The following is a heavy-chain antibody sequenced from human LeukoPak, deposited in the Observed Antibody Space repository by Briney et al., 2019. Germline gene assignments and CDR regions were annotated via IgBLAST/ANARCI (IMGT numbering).Heavy chain of an antibody. J-gene: IGHJ4*02. CDR2: ISGSGGGT. CDR1: GFTFSSYG. Sequence: PGGSLRLSCAASGFTFSSYGMSWVRQAPGKGLEWVSSISGSGGGTYYADSVKGRFTISRDNSKNTLYLQMNSLRAEDTAVYYCAKFPYDSSGYYYDYWGQGTLVTVSS. CDR3: AKFPYDSSGYYYDY. D-gene: IGHD3-22*01. V-gene: IGHV3-23*01.